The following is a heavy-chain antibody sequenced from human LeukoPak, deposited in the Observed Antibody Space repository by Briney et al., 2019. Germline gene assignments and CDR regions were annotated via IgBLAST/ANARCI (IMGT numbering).Heavy chain of an antibody. V-gene: IGHV3-30*01. Sequence: GRSLRLSCAASGFTFSSYAMHWVRQAPGKGLEWVAVISNDGSNKYYADSVKGRFTISRDNSKNTLYLQMNSLRAEDTAVYYCARAIFGVEANNWFDPWGQGTLVTVSS. J-gene: IGHJ5*02. CDR3: ARAIFGVEANNWFDP. D-gene: IGHD3-3*01. CDR1: GFTFSSYA. CDR2: ISNDGSNK.